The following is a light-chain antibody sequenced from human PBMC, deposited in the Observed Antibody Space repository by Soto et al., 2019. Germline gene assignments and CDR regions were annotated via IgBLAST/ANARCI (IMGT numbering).Light chain of an antibody. CDR2: EGS. V-gene: IGKV1-5*03. J-gene: IGKJ1*01. CDR3: QQYNTYSRT. Sequence: DIQMTQSPSTLSASVGDRVTITCRASQSINTWLAWYQQKPGEAPKLLIYEGSTCERGVPSRFSGSGSGTEFTLTISSLQPDDFATFYCQQYNTYSRTFGQGTKVEVK. CDR1: QSINTW.